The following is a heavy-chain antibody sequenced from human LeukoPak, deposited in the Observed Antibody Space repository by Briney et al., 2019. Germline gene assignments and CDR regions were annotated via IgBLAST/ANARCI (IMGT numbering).Heavy chain of an antibody. J-gene: IGHJ5*02. CDR1: GGSISSYY. CDR2: ICTSGST. Sequence: SETLSLTCTVSGGSISSYYWSWIRQPPGKGLEWIGDICTSGSTNYNPSLKSRATISVDTSKNQFSLQLSSVTAADTAVYYCATKYCSSTSCEYPWGQGTLVIVSS. CDR3: ATKYCSSTSCEYP. D-gene: IGHD2-2*01. V-gene: IGHV4-4*09.